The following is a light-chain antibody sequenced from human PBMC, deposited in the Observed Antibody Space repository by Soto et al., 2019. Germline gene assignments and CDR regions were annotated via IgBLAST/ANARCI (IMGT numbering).Light chain of an antibody. CDR1: SSDVGIFNL. CDR3: CSYAGSRTWV. V-gene: IGLV2-23*02. CDR2: EVS. J-gene: IGLJ7*01. Sequence: QSAPIQPASVSGSPGQSITISCTGSSSDVGIFNLVSWYQQSPGKAPKLVLYEVSKWPSGISHRFSGSKSGNTASLTISGLQAEDEADYYCCSYAGSRTWVFGGGTQLTVL.